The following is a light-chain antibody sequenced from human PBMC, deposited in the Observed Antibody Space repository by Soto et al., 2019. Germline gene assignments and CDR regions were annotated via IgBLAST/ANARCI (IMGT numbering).Light chain of an antibody. V-gene: IGKV3-20*01. CDR1: QSVSSTY. Sequence: EIVLTQSPGTLSLSPGERATLSCRASQSVSSTYLAWYQQKPGQAPRLLIYGASSRATGIADRFSGSGSGTDFTLTINRLEPEDFAVYYCQQYGGSPPVTFGQGTKLEIE. CDR3: QQYGGSPPVT. J-gene: IGKJ2*01. CDR2: GAS.